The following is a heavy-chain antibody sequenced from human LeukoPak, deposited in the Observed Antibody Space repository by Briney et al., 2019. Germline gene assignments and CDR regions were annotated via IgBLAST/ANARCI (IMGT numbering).Heavy chain of an antibody. D-gene: IGHD6-6*01. V-gene: IGHV1-69*05. CDR2: IIPIFGTA. Sequence: ASVKVSCKASGGTFSSYAISWVRQAPGQGLEWMGGIIPIFGTANYAQKFQGRVTITTDESTSTAYMELSSLRSEDTAVYYCARSGEYSSSAPRMNYYYYKDVWGKGTTVTVSS. CDR1: GGTFSSYA. CDR3: ARSGEYSSSAPRMNYYYYKDV. J-gene: IGHJ6*03.